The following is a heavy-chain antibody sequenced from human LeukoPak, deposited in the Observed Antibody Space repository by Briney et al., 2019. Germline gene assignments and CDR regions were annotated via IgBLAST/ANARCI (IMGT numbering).Heavy chain of an antibody. Sequence: ASVKVSCKVSGYTLTELSMHWVRQAPGKGLEWMGGCDPEDGETIYAQKFQGRVTMTEDTSTDTAYMELSSLRSEDTAVYYCAKDWYYGSGSYFDYWGQGTLVTVSS. CDR3: AKDWYYGSGSYFDY. D-gene: IGHD3-10*01. V-gene: IGHV1-24*01. J-gene: IGHJ4*02. CDR2: CDPEDGET. CDR1: GYTLTELS.